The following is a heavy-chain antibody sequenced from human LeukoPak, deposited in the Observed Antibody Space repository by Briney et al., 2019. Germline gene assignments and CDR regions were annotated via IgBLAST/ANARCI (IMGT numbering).Heavy chain of an antibody. CDR1: CLTFSTYR. CDR3: ARDLVLGSGSYGQ. D-gene: IGHD3-10*01. V-gene: IGHV3-74*01. Sequence: GGSLELSWAAFCLTFSTYRMRWVGQAPGKGLGWVSRIHGDGTFTTSADSVKGRFTISRDNAQNMVYLQMNSLRVEDTAVYYCARDLVLGSGSYGQWGQGTLVTVSS. CDR2: IHGDGTFT. J-gene: IGHJ4*02.